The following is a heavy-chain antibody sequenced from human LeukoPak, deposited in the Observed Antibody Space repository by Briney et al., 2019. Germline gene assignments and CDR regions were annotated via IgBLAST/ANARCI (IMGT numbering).Heavy chain of an antibody. Sequence: GGSLRLSCAASGFTFSSYSMNWVRQAPGKGLEWVSSISSSSSYIYYADSVKGRFTISRDHAKNSLYLQMNSLRAEDTAVYYCARDGGREAFDIWGQGTMVTVSS. D-gene: IGHD3-10*01. CDR2: ISSSSSYI. CDR1: GFTFSSYS. V-gene: IGHV3-21*01. CDR3: ARDGGREAFDI. J-gene: IGHJ3*02.